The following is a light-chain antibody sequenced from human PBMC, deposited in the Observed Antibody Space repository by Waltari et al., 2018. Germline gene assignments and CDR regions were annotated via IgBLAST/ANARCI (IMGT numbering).Light chain of an antibody. V-gene: IGLV1-51*02. CDR3: GTWDSSLSGAV. Sequence: QSVLTQPPSVSAAPGQRVTLSCSGRRSNIGNNYVSWYRQFPGTAPKLLIYEDSERPSGIPGRFSGSKSGTSATLDITGLQAGDEADYYCGTWDSSLSGAVFGGGTHLTVL. CDR1: RSNIGNNY. J-gene: IGLJ7*01. CDR2: EDS.